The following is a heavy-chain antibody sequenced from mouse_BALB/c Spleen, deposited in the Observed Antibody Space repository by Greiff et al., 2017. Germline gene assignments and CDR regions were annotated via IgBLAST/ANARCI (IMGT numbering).Heavy chain of an antibody. CDR1: GFTFSSYG. J-gene: IGHJ2*01. D-gene: IGHD4-1*01. V-gene: IGHV5-6*01. CDR3: ARQRTGPYYFDY. Sequence: EVQGVESGGDLVKPGGSLKLSCAASGFTFSSYGMSWVRQTPDKRLEWVATISSGGSYTYYPDSVKGRFTISRDNAKNTLYLQMSSLKSEDTAMYYCARQRTGPYYFDYWGQGTTLTVSS. CDR2: ISSGGSYT.